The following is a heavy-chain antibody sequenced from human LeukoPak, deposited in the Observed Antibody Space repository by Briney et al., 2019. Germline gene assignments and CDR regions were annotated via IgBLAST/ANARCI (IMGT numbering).Heavy chain of an antibody. CDR3: ARARSRYCSSTSCFPEGGY. V-gene: IGHV1-18*01. Sequence: ASVKVSCKASGYTFTSYGISWVRQAPGHGLEWMGWISAYNGNTNYAQKLQGRVTMTTDTSTSTAYMELRSLRSDDTAVYYCARARSRYCSSTSCFPEGGYWGQGTLVTVSS. CDR2: ISAYNGNT. J-gene: IGHJ4*02. CDR1: GYTFTSYG. D-gene: IGHD2-2*01.